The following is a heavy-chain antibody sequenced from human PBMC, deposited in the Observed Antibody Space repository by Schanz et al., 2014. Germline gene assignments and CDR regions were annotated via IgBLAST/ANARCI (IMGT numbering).Heavy chain of an antibody. Sequence: EVQLLESGGGLVQPGGSLRLSCASSGFSFTTYAMSWVRQAPGKGLEWVSSISSGGGSTYYADSVKGRFTISRDNSKNTLFLQKNSLRAEDTAVYYCARDHTTESYYSAGPPIDYWGQGTLLTVSS. V-gene: IGHV3-23*01. J-gene: IGHJ4*02. CDR2: ISSGGGST. D-gene: IGHD1-26*01. CDR3: ARDHTTESYYSAGPPIDY. CDR1: GFSFTTYA.